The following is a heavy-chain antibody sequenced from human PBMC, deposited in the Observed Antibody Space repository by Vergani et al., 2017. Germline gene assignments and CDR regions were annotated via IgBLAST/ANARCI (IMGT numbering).Heavy chain of an antibody. V-gene: IGHV1-46*01. D-gene: IGHD4-17*01. CDR3: ARDSPVTTVDFDY. J-gene: IGHJ4*02. Sequence: QVQLVQSGAEVKKPGASVKVSCKASGYTFTSYYMHWVRQAPGQGLEWMGIINPSGGSTSYAQKFQGRVTMTRDTSTSTVYMELRSLRSDDTAVYYCARDSPVTTVDFDYWGQGTLVTVSS. CDR1: GYTFTSYY. CDR2: INPSGGST.